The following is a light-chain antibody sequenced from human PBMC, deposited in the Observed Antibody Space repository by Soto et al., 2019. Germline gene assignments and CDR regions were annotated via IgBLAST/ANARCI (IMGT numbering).Light chain of an antibody. CDR3: SSYTSTAAYV. Sequence: QSALTQPASVSGSPGQSITISCTGTRSDVGGYDYVSWYQQHPGKAPKLMIYGVSNRPSGVSNRFSASKSGNTASLTISGLQVDDEADYYCSSYTSTAAYVIGTGTKVTVL. CDR1: RSDVGGYDY. J-gene: IGLJ1*01. V-gene: IGLV2-14*03. CDR2: GVS.